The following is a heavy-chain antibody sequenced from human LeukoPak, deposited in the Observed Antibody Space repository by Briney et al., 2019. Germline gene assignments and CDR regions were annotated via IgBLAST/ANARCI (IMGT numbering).Heavy chain of an antibody. CDR1: GFTFDSYV. Sequence: GGSLRLSCAASGFTFDSYVMTWVRQAPGKGLEWVSGLSDSGGRTYYADSVKGRFTISRDNAKNSLYLQMSSLRAEDTAIYYCARESPGSASAFDYWGQGTLVTVSS. CDR2: LSDSGGRT. D-gene: IGHD6-25*01. V-gene: IGHV3-23*01. J-gene: IGHJ4*02. CDR3: ARESPGSASAFDY.